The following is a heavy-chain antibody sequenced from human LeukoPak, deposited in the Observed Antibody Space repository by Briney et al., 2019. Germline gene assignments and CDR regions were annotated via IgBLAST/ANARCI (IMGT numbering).Heavy chain of an antibody. J-gene: IGHJ4*02. V-gene: IGHV4-39*01. CDR1: GGSISSSSYY. CDR3: ARQWDYYDSSGYFDY. CDR2: IYYSGSA. D-gene: IGHD3-22*01. Sequence: SETLSLTCTVSGGSISSSSYYWGWIRQPPGKGLEWIGSIYYSGSAYYNPSLKSRVTISVDTSKNQFSLKLSSVTAADTAVYYCARQWDYYDSSGYFDYWGQGTLVTVSS.